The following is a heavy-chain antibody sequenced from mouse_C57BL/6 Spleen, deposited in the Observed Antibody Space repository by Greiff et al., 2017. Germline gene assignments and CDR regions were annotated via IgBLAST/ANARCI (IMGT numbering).Heavy chain of an antibody. J-gene: IGHJ1*03. CDR1: GYTFTSYW. CDR3: ARYRDYSNYGGYFDV. Sequence: QVQLQQPGAELVKPGASVEMSCKASGYTFTSYWITWVKQRPGQGLEWIGDIYPGSGSTNYNEKFKSKATLTVDTSSSTAYMQLSSLTSEDSAVYYCARYRDYSNYGGYFDVWGTGTTVTVSS. CDR2: IYPGSGST. V-gene: IGHV1-55*01. D-gene: IGHD2-5*01.